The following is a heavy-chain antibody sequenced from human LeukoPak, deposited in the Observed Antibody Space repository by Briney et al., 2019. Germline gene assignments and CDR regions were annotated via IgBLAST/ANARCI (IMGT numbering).Heavy chain of an antibody. CDR3: GPIAAAAPY. V-gene: IGHV3-9*01. J-gene: IGHJ4*02. Sequence: GGSLRLSCAASGFTFDDYAMHWVRQAPGKGLEWVSGISWNSGSIGYADSVKGRFTISRDNAKNSLYLQMNSLRAEDTALYYCGPIAAAAPYWGQGTLVTVSS. D-gene: IGHD6-13*01. CDR1: GFTFDDYA. CDR2: ISWNSGSI.